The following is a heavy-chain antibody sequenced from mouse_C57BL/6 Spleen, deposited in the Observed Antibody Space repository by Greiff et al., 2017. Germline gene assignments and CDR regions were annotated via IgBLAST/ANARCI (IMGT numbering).Heavy chain of an antibody. CDR2: IDPSDSYT. CDR3: ARVNYYGSSPYYFDY. D-gene: IGHD1-1*01. V-gene: IGHV1-69*01. CDR1: GYTFTSYW. Sequence: VQLQQPGAELVLPGASVTLSCTASGYTFTSYWMHWVQQTPGQGLEWIGEIDPSDSYTNYNQKFKGKSTLTVDNSSSTAYMKLSSLASEDSAVYYSARVNYYGSSPYYFDYWGQGTTLTVSS. J-gene: IGHJ2*01.